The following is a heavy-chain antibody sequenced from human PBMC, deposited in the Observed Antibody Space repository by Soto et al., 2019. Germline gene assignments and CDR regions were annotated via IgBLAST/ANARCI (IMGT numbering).Heavy chain of an antibody. CDR1: GGTFSSYA. J-gene: IGHJ4*02. CDR2: IIPIFGTA. Sequence: GASVKVSCKASGGTFSSYAISWVRQAPGQGLEWMGGIIPIFGTANYAQKFQGRVTITADESTSTAYMELSSLRSEDTAVYYCASPHCSGGSCYDYWGQGTLVTVSS. V-gene: IGHV1-69*13. CDR3: ASPHCSGGSCYDY. D-gene: IGHD2-15*01.